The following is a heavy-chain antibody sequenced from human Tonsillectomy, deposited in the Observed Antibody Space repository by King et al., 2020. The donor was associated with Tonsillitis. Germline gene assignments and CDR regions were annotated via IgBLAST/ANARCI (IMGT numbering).Heavy chain of an antibody. CDR2: ISSSSSYI. Sequence: VQLVESGGGLVKPGGSLRLSCAASGFTFSSYSMNWVRQAPGKGLEWVSSISSSSSYIYYADSVKGRFTISRDNAKNSLYLQMNSLRAEDTAVYYCAREDSIAATRLRLDPWGQGTLVTVSS. CDR1: GFTFSSYS. D-gene: IGHD6-13*01. J-gene: IGHJ5*02. V-gene: IGHV3-21*01. CDR3: AREDSIAATRLRLDP.